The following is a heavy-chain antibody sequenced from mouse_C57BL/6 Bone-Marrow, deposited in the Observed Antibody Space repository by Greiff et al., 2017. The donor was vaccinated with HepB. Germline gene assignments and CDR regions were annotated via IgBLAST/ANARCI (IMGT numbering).Heavy chain of an antibody. CDR3: AIFAY. Sequence: EVQGVESGGDLVKPGGSLKLSCAASGFTFSSYGMSWVRQTPDKRLEWVATISSGGSYTYYPDSVKGRFTISRDNAKNTLYLQMSSLKSEDTAMYYCAIFAYWGQGTLVTVSA. CDR2: ISSGGSYT. V-gene: IGHV5-6*01. CDR1: GFTFSSYG. J-gene: IGHJ3*01.